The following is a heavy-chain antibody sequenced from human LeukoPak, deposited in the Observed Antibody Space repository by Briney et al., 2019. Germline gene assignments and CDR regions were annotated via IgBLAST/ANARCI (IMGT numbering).Heavy chain of an antibody. V-gene: IGHV3-21*06. CDR2: ISSSRTYI. J-gene: IGHJ4*02. Sequence: GGSLRLSCAACDFTFSAYTMNWIRLAPGKGLEWVSSISSSRTYIYYADSVKGRFTISRDNAKNSLYLQMNSLRAEDTALYFCARDSDYGDYFDHWGQGTLVTVSS. CDR3: ARDSDYGDYFDH. D-gene: IGHD4-17*01. CDR1: DFTFSAYT.